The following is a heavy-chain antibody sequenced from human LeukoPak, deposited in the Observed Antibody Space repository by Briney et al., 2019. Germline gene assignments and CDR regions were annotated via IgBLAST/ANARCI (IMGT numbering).Heavy chain of an antibody. CDR3: ARTDETAPAEDFQH. CDR1: GFTFSSYS. Sequence: GGSLRLSCAASGFTFSSYSMNWVRQAPGKGLEWVSVIYSGGSTYYADSVKGRFTISRDNSKSTLYLQMKSLRAEDTAVYYCARTDETAPAEDFQHWGQGTLVTVSS. CDR2: IYSGGST. V-gene: IGHV3-53*01. J-gene: IGHJ1*01. D-gene: IGHD2-21*02.